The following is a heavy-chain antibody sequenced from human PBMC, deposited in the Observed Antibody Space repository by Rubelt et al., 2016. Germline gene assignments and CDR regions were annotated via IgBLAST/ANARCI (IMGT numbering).Heavy chain of an antibody. D-gene: IGHD3-10*01. Sequence: GGSLRLSCAASGFTFSNYAMTWVRQAPGKGLEWVSAIDSGAVNTYYADSVKGRFTISRDNSKNTLDLQMNSLREEDTAVYYCVKDVRTTSGSYRYFDYWGQGTLVTVPS. CDR2: IDSGAVNT. CDR1: GFTFSNYA. CDR3: VKDVRTTSGSYRYFDY. V-gene: IGHV3-23*01. J-gene: IGHJ4*02.